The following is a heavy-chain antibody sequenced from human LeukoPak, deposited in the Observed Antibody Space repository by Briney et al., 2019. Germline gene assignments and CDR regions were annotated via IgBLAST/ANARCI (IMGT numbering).Heavy chain of an antibody. Sequence: SVKVSCKASGGTFSSYAISWVRQAPGQGLEWMGGIIPIFGTANYAQKFQGRVTITADESTSTAYMELSSLRSEDTAVYYCARGLYNWNYADAFDIWGQGTMVTVSS. D-gene: IGHD1-7*01. J-gene: IGHJ3*02. V-gene: IGHV1-69*13. CDR1: GGTFSSYA. CDR2: IIPIFGTA. CDR3: ARGLYNWNYADAFDI.